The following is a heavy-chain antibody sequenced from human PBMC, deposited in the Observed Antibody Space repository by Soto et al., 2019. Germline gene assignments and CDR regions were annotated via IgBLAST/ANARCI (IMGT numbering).Heavy chain of an antibody. CDR1: GGIFSTYA. J-gene: IGHJ4*02. Sequence: QVQLVQSGAEVKKPGSSVKVSCKASGGIFSTYAISWLRQAPGQGLEWMGGIIPLLGTPNYAQRFQGRVTITADESTSTAYMELSRLRSEDTAVYYCARDRDDYGSGNYYNRSDFWGQGTLVTVSS. CDR3: ARDRDDYGSGNYYNRSDF. CDR2: IIPLLGTP. V-gene: IGHV1-69*01. D-gene: IGHD3-10*01.